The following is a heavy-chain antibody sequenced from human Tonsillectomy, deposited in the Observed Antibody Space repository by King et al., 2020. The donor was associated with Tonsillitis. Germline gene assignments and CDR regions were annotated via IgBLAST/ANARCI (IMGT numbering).Heavy chain of an antibody. CDR3: ARDDLSGTEKGY. V-gene: IGHV3-21*01. D-gene: IGHD1-26*01. J-gene: IGHJ4*02. CDR2: ISSSSSYI. CDR1: GFTFSSYS. Sequence: VQLVESGGGLVKPGGSLRHSCAASGFTFSSYSMNWVRQAPGKGLEWVSSISSSSSYIYYADSVKGRFTISRDNAKNSLYLQMNSLRAEDTAVYYCARDDLSGTEKGYWGQGTLVTVSS.